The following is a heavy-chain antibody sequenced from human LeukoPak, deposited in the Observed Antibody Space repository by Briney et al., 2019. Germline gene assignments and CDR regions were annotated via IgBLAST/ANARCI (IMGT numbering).Heavy chain of an antibody. CDR3: ARDYRGWYNY. J-gene: IGHJ4*02. CDR2: INTNTGNP. V-gene: IGHV7-4-1*02. CDR1: GYTFTSYA. D-gene: IGHD6-19*01. Sequence: EASVTDSCKASGYTFTSYAMNWVRQAPGQGLEWMGWINTNTGNPTYAQGFTGRFVFSLDTSVSTAYLQISSLKAEDTAVYYCARDYRGWYNYWGQGTLVTVSS.